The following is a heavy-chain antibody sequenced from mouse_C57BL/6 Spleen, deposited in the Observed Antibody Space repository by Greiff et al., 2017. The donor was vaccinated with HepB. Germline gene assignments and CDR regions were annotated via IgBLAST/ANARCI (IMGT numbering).Heavy chain of an antibody. CDR2: INPYNGGT. J-gene: IGHJ2*01. CDR1: GYTFTDYY. V-gene: IGHV1-19*01. CDR3: ARGVYGYYFDY. D-gene: IGHD1-1*02. Sequence: VHVKQSGPVLVKPGASVKMSCKASGYTFTDYYMNWVKQSHGKSLEWIGVINPYNGGTSYNQKFKGKATLTVDKSSSTAYMELNSLTSEDSAVYYCARGVYGYYFDYWGQGTTLTVSS.